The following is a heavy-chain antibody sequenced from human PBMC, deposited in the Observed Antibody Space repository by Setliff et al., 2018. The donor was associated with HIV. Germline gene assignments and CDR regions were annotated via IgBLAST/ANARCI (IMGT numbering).Heavy chain of an antibody. Sequence: SCAASGFTFSNYAMSWVRQAPGEGLEWVSAILSTGERTFYADSVKGRFTISRGNSKNTVYLQMNSLRAEDTAEYYCAKELAASGLGYFDSWGRGILVTVSS. CDR1: GFTFSNYA. J-gene: IGHJ4*02. CDR2: ILSTGERT. CDR3: AKELAASGLGYFDS. D-gene: IGHD3-22*01. V-gene: IGHV3-23*01.